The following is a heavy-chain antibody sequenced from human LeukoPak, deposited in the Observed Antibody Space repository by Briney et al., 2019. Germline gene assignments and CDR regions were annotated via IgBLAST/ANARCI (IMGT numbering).Heavy chain of an antibody. CDR2: TRNKANSYTT. J-gene: IGHJ6*03. CDR3: ARETVDYYYMDV. D-gene: IGHD4-23*01. V-gene: IGHV3-72*01. CDR1: VFSFIDNY. Sequence: PGGALRLSSVASVFSFIDNYMDWVRHALGGRRGGVCRTRNKANSYTTVYAASVKGRFTISRDDSKNSLYLQMNSLKTEDTAVYYCARETVDYYYMDVWGKGTTVTVSS.